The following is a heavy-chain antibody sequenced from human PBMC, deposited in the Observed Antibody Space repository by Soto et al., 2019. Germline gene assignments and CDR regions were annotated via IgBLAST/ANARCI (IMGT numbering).Heavy chain of an antibody. Sequence: EAQLLESGGGLVQPGGSLRLSCAASGFTFSSYAMSGVRQAPGKGLEWVSLISGSGGGTYYADYVKGRFTISRDTSKNTSYLHINSLRAEDTAVSYGAKHAAAAPPDDWGQGTLGTVSS. D-gene: IGHD6-13*01. CDR2: ISGSGGGT. CDR1: GFTFSSYA. CDR3: AKHAAAAPPDD. V-gene: IGHV3-23*01. J-gene: IGHJ4*02.